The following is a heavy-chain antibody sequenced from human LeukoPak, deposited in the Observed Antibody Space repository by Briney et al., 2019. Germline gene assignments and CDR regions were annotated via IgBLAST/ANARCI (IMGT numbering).Heavy chain of an antibody. J-gene: IGHJ5*02. Sequence: SETLSLTCTVSGGSISSYYWSWIRQPPGKGLEWIGYIYYSGSTNFNPSLKSRVTISVDTSKNQFSLKLSSVTAADTALYYCAREDHHLNWFDPWGQGTLVTVSS. D-gene: IGHD1-14*01. CDR1: GGSISSYY. CDR3: AREDHHLNWFDP. CDR2: IYYSGST. V-gene: IGHV4-59*01.